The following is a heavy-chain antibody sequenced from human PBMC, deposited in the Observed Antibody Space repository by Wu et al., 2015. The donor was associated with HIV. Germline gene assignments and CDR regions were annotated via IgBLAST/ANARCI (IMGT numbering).Heavy chain of an antibody. CDR2: IYHSGST. D-gene: IGHD2-2*01. Sequence: QVQLQESGPGLVKPSETLSLTCTVSGYSISSGYYWGWIRQPPGKGLEWIGSIYHSGSTYYNPSLKSRVTISVDTSKNQFSLKLSSVTAADTAVYYCASSGDIVVVPAASPFDPWGRGTLVTVSS. J-gene: IGHJ5*01. V-gene: IGHV4-38-2*02. CDR1: GYSISSGYY. CDR3: ASSGDIVVVPAASPFDP.